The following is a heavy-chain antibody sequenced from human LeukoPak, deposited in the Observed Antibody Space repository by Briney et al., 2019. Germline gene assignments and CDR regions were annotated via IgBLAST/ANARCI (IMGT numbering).Heavy chain of an antibody. CDR1: GYTFTGYY. D-gene: IGHD2-15*01. Sequence: ASVKVSCKASGYTFTGYYMHWVRQAPGQGLEWMGWINPNSGGTNYAQKFQGRVTMTRGTSIGTAYVELRRLRCDDTAVYYCARDYCSGGSCYLGAFDIWGQGTMVTVSS. CDR3: ARDYCSGGSCYLGAFDI. CDR2: INPNSGGT. V-gene: IGHV1-2*02. J-gene: IGHJ3*02.